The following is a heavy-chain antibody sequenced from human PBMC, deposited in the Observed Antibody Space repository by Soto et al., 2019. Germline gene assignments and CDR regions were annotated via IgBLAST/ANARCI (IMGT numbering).Heavy chain of an antibody. J-gene: IGHJ3*02. CDR3: AHPVKENAFDI. Sequence: QITLKESGPTLVKPTQTLTLTCTFSGFSLSTSGVGVGWIRQHPGKALEWLALIYWDDDKRYSPSLKSRLTITKDPSKNQVVLTMTNMDHVHTATYYCAHPVKENAFDIWGQGTMVTVSS. V-gene: IGHV2-5*02. CDR2: IYWDDDK. CDR1: GFSLSTSGVG.